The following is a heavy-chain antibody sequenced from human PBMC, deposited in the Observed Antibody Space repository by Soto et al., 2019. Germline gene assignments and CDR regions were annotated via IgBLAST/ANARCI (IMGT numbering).Heavy chain of an antibody. CDR3: ARGRIFGVVIMRYGMDV. D-gene: IGHD3-3*01. Sequence: EVQLVESGGGLVQPGRSLRLSCAASGFTFDDYAMHWVRQAPGKGLEWVSGISWNSTGIGYADSVRGRFTISRDNAKNSLYLQMNSLRAEDTALYYCARGRIFGVVIMRYGMDVWGQGTTVTVSS. CDR1: GFTFDDYA. V-gene: IGHV3-9*01. CDR2: ISWNSTGI. J-gene: IGHJ6*02.